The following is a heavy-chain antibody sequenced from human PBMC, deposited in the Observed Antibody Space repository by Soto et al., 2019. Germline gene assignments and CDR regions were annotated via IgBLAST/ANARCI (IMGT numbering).Heavy chain of an antibody. D-gene: IGHD4-17*01. J-gene: IGHJ5*02. V-gene: IGHV4-59*01. CDR2: VYYTGTT. CDR1: GGSIGSYH. CDR3: ARDTVLTGMFDL. Sequence: SETLSLTCTVSGGSIGSYHWSWVRQPPGKGLEWIASVYYTGTTNYNPSLGSRVTISIDAPENQISLKLTSVTAADTAFYYCARDTVLTGMFDLWGQGTLVTVS.